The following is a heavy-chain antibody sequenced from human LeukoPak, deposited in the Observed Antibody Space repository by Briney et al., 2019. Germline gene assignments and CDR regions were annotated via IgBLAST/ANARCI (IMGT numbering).Heavy chain of an antibody. J-gene: IGHJ4*02. D-gene: IGHD3-22*01. Sequence: ASVKVSCKASGYTFTSYGISWVRQAPGQGLEWMGRIIPILGIANYAQKFQGRVTITADKSTSTAYMELSSLRSEDTAVYYCARETFDLDSSGYYPYYFDYWGQGTLVTVSS. CDR1: GYTFTSYG. CDR3: ARETFDLDSSGYYPYYFDY. V-gene: IGHV1-69*04. CDR2: IIPILGIA.